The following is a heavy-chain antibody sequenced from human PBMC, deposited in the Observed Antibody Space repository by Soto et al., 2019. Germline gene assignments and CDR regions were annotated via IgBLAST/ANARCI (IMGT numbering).Heavy chain of an antibody. V-gene: IGHV3-23*01. CDR3: AKNYYFDS. CDR1: GFTFSNYV. J-gene: IGHJ4*02. CDR2: INTDGST. Sequence: GGSLRLSCAASGFTFSNYVLSWVRQAPGKGLEWVSAINTDGSTYYTDSVKGRFTISRDISKNTLYLQMNNLRAEDTAIYYCAKNYYFDSWGQGTLVTVSS.